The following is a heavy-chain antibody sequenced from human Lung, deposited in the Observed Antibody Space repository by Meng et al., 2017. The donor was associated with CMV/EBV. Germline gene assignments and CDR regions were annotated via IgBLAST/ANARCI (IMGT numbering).Heavy chain of an antibody. V-gene: IGHV1-2*02. CDR2: INPNSGGT. J-gene: IGHJ4*02. CDR1: GYTFTGYY. CDR3: VRDMGYWNVDY. Sequence: ASVKVSCKASGYTFTGYYMHWVRQAPGQGLEWMGWINPNSGGTNYAQKFQGRVTMTRDTSIRADYVELNRLRSDNTAVYYCVRDMGYWNVDYWGQWTLVTVSS. D-gene: IGHD1-1*01.